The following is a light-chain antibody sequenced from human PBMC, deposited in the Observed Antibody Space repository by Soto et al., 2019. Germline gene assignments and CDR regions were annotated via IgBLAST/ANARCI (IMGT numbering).Light chain of an antibody. CDR1: QDISAW. Sequence: DIQMTQSPSSMSASVGHRVAITCRASQDISAWVAWYQQKPGKAPKLLIYSASNLHSGVPSRFSGSGSGTDFTLTISSVQPEDFATYYCQQAHSFPRTFGQGTKVDIK. CDR3: QQAHSFPRT. CDR2: SAS. V-gene: IGKV1-12*01. J-gene: IGKJ1*01.